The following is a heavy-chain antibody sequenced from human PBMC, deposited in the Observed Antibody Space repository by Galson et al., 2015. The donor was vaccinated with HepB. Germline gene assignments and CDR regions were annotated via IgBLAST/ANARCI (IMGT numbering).Heavy chain of an antibody. CDR1: GFTFSSYA. CDR2: ISYDGSNK. J-gene: IGHJ4*02. CDR3: ARDQDGGGPYDSGPDY. V-gene: IGHV3-30-3*01. Sequence: SLRLSCAASGFTFSSYAMHWVRQAPGKGLEWVAVISYDGSNKYYADSVKGRFTISRDNSKNTLYLQMNSLRAEDTAVYYCARDQDGGGPYDSGPDYWGQGTLVTVSS. D-gene: IGHD3-22*01.